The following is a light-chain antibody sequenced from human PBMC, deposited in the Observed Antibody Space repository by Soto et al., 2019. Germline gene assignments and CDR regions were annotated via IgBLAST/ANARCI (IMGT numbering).Light chain of an antibody. J-gene: IGKJ1*01. CDR2: GAS. CDR1: QSVSNN. V-gene: IGKV3-15*01. Sequence: RAIQSVSNNLAWYQQKPGQTPRLLIYGASTRATGFPARFSGSVSGRERTTTMGCVQGEAAEAYFRYMRNPGQLTWEFGQGTKVDIK. CDR3: YMRNPGQLTWE.